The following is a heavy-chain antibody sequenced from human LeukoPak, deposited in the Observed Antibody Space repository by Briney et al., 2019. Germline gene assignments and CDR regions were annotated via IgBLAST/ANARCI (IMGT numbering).Heavy chain of an antibody. CDR2: IWYDGSNK. CDR1: GFTFSSYG. J-gene: IGHJ3*02. CDR3: ARDRLYYGSIVATYAFDI. Sequence: GGSLRLSCAASGFTFSSYGMHWVRQAPGKGLEWVAVIWYDGSNKYYADSVKGRFTMSRDNSKNTLYLQMNSLRAEDTAVYYCARDRLYYGSIVATYAFDIWGQGTMVTVSS. D-gene: IGHD5-12*01. V-gene: IGHV3-33*01.